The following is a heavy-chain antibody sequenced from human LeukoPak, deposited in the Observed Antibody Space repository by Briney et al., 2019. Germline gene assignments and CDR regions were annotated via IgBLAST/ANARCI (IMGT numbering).Heavy chain of an antibody. Sequence: SGTLSLTCDVSGDSISSQSWWSWVRQPPGKGLEWIGEIHHTGSTNYNPSLKSRVTIAVDKSKDQFSLKLTSMTAADTAVYYCARKGLRHGYVPLDYWGQGILVTVSS. CDR2: IHHTGST. D-gene: IGHD3-22*01. V-gene: IGHV4-4*02. J-gene: IGHJ4*02. CDR3: ARKGLRHGYVPLDY. CDR1: GDSISSQSW.